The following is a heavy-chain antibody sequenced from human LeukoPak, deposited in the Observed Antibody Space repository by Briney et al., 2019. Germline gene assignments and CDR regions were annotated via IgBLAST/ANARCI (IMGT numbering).Heavy chain of an antibody. J-gene: IGHJ5*02. Sequence: SVKVSCKASGYTFPSYDISWVRQAPGQGREGVGWISGYSDITNYAHKLQGRVTMTKDTSTSTAYMELRDLRADDTAVYYCARNAQNNYYDTARSFFDPWGQGSLVTVSS. CDR3: ARNAQNNYYDTARSFFDP. CDR2: ISGYSDIT. CDR1: GYTFPSYD. D-gene: IGHD3-22*01. V-gene: IGHV1-18*01.